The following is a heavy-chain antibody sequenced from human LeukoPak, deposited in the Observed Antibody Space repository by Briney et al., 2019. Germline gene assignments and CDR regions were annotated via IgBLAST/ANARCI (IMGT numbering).Heavy chain of an antibody. CDR1: GYTFTSYG. D-gene: IGHD5-12*01. CDR2: ISAYNGNT. CDR3: ARTGMVATWTRPLDGTYYFDY. V-gene: IGHV1-18*01. Sequence: ASVKVSCKASGYTFTSYGISWVRQAPGQGLEWMGWISAYNGNTNYAQKLQGRVTMTTDTSTSTAYMELRSLRSDDTAVYYCARTGMVATWTRPLDGTYYFDYWGQGTLVTVSS. J-gene: IGHJ4*02.